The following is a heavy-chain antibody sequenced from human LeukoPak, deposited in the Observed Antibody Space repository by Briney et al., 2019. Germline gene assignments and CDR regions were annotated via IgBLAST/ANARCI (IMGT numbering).Heavy chain of an antibody. CDR1: GFTFSSYW. V-gene: IGHV3-7*01. CDR2: IKQDGSEK. J-gene: IGHJ5*02. CDR3: ARGGHHTYDFWSGYYNWFDP. Sequence: QPGGSLRLSCAASGFTFSSYWMSWVRQAPGKGLEWVANIKQDGSEKYYVDSVKGRFTISRDNAKNSLYLQMNSLRAEDTAVYYCARGGHHTYDFWSGYYNWFDPWGQGTLATVSS. D-gene: IGHD3-3*01.